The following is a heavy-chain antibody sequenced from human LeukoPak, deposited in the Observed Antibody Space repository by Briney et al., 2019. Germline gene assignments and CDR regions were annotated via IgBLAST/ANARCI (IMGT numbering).Heavy chain of an antibody. J-gene: IGHJ4*02. CDR2: ISGSGGST. D-gene: IGHD3-10*01. Sequence: GGSLRLSCAASGFTFSSYGMSWVRQAPGKGLEWVSAISGSGGSTYYADSVKGRFTISRGNSKNTLYLQMNSLRAEDTAVYYCAKVIGPMVRGVIDYWGQGTLVTVSS. CDR3: AKVIGPMVRGVIDY. V-gene: IGHV3-23*01. CDR1: GFTFSSYG.